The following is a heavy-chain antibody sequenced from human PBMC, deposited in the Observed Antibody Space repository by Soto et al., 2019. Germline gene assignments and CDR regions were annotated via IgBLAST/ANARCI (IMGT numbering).Heavy chain of an antibody. D-gene: IGHD6-19*01. CDR1: GFSFKNYG. V-gene: IGHV3-33*01. CDR3: ARARDSYSSGFFQAGSFYLFGMAV. Sequence: GGSLRLSCAASGFSFKNYGIHWFRQAPGKGLEWVAVIWFDGSVEYYADSVQGRFTTSRDNAKNTVYLLMNTLRAEDTAIYYCARARDSYSSGFFQAGSFYLFGMAVRGPRATVPVSS. CDR2: IWFDGSVE. J-gene: IGHJ6*02.